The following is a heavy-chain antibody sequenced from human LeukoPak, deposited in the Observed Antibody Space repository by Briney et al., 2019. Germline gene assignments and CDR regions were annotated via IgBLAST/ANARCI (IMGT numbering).Heavy chain of an antibody. D-gene: IGHD2-21*02. V-gene: IGHV4-59*01. J-gene: IGHJ5*02. Sequence: SETLSLTCTVSGDYLNNYYWTWIRQTPGKELEWIGFVASSGTSNYNPSLKSRVSISIDTSKNQFSLALTSVTPADTAVYYCARVVRGVVTSNWFDPWGQGILVSVSS. CDR1: GDYLNNYY. CDR2: VASSGTS. CDR3: ARVVRGVVTSNWFDP.